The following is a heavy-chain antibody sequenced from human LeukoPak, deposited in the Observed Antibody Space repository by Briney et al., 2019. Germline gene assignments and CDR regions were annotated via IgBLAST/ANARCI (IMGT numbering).Heavy chain of an antibody. CDR2: IYNIGST. J-gene: IGHJ5*02. D-gene: IGHD6-6*01. CDR1: GGSISSYY. V-gene: IGHV4-59*01. CDR3: ARVGTSIAALGRFDP. Sequence: SETLSLTCTVSGGSISSYYRSWIRQPPGKGLEWIGYIYNIGSTNYNPSLKSRATISVDTSKNQFSLKLSSVTAADTAVYYCARVGTSIAALGRFDPWGQGTLVTVSS.